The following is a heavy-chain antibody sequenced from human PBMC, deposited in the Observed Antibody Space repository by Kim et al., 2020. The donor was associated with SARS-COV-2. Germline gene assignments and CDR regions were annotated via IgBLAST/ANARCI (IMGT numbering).Heavy chain of an antibody. V-gene: IGHV3-23*01. D-gene: IGHD2-21*01. CDR2: LSGGAVNK. Sequence: GGSLRLSCVASGFTFDTYAMSWVRQAPRKGLEWVSVLSGGAVNKFYADSVRGRFTISRDNSNNMLYLQMNSLRDEDTALYYCAKMVIMDGYNYFYSYAMDVWGQGTTVTVSS. CDR1: GFTFDTYA. J-gene: IGHJ6*02. CDR3: AKMVIMDGYNYFYSYAMDV.